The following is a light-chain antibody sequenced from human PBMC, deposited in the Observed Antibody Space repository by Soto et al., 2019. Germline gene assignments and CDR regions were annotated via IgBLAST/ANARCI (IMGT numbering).Light chain of an antibody. V-gene: IGKV1D-13*01. J-gene: IGKJ3*01. CDR3: QQFDDYPFT. CDR1: QGMSSA. Sequence: AILLTQSPSSPSASVGASVTITWRASQGMSSALAWYQQTPERAPKLLIYDASTLASGVPSRFSSSRSGTDFTLTVSSLQPEDFATYYCQQFDDYPFTFGPGTKADI. CDR2: DAS.